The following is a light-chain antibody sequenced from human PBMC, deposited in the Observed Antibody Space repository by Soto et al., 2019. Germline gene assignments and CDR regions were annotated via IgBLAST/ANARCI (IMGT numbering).Light chain of an antibody. CDR2: GAS. J-gene: IGKJ4*01. Sequence: TVLTQSPATLSLSPGERATLSCRASQSVSRYYLSWYQQKPGQAPSLLIYGASTRATGMPAGFSGSSSGTDFTLTITSLQLADFAVYYYHQALSFGGGTRVEI. CDR1: QSVSRYY. CDR3: HQALS. V-gene: IGKV3D-7*01.